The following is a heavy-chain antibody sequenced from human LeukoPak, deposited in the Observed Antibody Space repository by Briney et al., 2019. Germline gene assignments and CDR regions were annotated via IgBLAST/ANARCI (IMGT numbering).Heavy chain of an antibody. J-gene: IGHJ4*02. CDR1: GFTFSIYA. D-gene: IGHD6-13*01. V-gene: IGHV3-23*01. Sequence: GGSLRLSCAASGFTFSIYAMTWVRQAPGKGLEWVSAIGGRDSGTHYADSVKGRFTISRDNSKNTVYLQMNSLRAEDTAVYYCARVLGQQLVVRVPGRFYYFDYWGQGTLVTVSS. CDR2: IGGRDSGT. CDR3: ARVLGQQLVVRVPGRFYYFDY.